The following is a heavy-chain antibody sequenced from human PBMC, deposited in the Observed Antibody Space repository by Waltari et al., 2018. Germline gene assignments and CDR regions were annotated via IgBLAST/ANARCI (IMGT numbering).Heavy chain of an antibody. Sequence: QVQLQESGPGLVKPSETLSLTCAVSGYSISSGYYWGWIRQPPGKGLEWIGSIYHSGSTYYNPSLKSRVTISVDTSKNQFSLKLSSVTAADTAVYYYARHVGNFDAFDIWGQGTMVTVSS. CDR1: GYSISSGYY. CDR2: IYHSGST. V-gene: IGHV4-38-2*01. J-gene: IGHJ3*02. D-gene: IGHD4-4*01. CDR3: ARHVGNFDAFDI.